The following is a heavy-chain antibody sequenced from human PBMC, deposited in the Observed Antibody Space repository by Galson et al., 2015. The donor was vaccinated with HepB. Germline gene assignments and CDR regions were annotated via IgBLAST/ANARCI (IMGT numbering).Heavy chain of an antibody. Sequence: SLRLSCAASRFTFSRYWMHWVRQAPGKGLVWVPRINSDGGTTSYADSVKGRFTISRDNAKNTLYLQMNSLRAEDTAVYYCARAIPYADYYYYYAMDVWGQGTTVTVSS. CDR1: RFTFSRYW. V-gene: IGHV3-74*01. J-gene: IGHJ6*02. CDR2: INSDGGTT. D-gene: IGHD4-17*01. CDR3: ARAIPYADYYYYYAMDV.